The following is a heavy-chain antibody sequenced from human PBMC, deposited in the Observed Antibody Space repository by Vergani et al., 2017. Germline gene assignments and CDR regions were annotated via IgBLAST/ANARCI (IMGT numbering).Heavy chain of an antibody. J-gene: IGHJ2*01. V-gene: IGHV1-69*12. D-gene: IGHD2-15*01. CDR2: IIPVVGIG. Sequence: QVHLVQSGAEVKKPGSSVKVSCKASGGSFSNSNINWVRQAPGQGLEWMGGIIPVVGIGKYAQSFQGRVTISADESSTIVYMEVRSLTLADTALYYCARWANDDSEGSGKSFDIWGRGTLVTVSA. CDR3: ARWANDDSEGSGKSFDI. CDR1: GGSFSNSN.